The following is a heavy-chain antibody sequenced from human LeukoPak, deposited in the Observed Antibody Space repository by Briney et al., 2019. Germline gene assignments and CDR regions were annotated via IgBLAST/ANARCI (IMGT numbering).Heavy chain of an antibody. D-gene: IGHD6-13*01. CDR3: AKDAGEGSGWYYFDY. V-gene: IGHV3-23*01. CDR1: GFTFSSYA. Sequence: GRSLRLSCAASGFTFSSYAMHWVRQAPGKGLEWVSTVSTSGATTYYADSVRGRFTISRDNFKNAVYLQMNSLRAEDTAVYYCAKDAGEGSGWYYFDYWGQGTLVTVSS. J-gene: IGHJ4*02. CDR2: VSTSGATT.